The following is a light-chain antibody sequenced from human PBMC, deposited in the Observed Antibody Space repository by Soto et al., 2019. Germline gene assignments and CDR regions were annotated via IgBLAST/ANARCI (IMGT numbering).Light chain of an antibody. CDR3: QQYYSYPPIT. V-gene: IGKV3-20*01. CDR2: GAS. J-gene: IGKJ5*01. Sequence: IVLTQSTGTLSLSPGERATLSYRASQSVSSSYLAWYQQKPGQAPRLLIYGASSRATGIPDRFSGSGSGTDFTLTISCLQSEDFATYYCQQYYSYPPITFGQGTRLEIK. CDR1: QSVSSSY.